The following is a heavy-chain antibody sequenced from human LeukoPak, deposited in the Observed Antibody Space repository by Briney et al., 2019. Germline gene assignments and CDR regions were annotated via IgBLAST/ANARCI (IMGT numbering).Heavy chain of an antibody. J-gene: IGHJ4*02. CDR1: GFTFSSYA. CDR2: ISGSGGST. CDR3: AKDLYCTNGVCSDY. D-gene: IGHD2-8*01. V-gene: IGHV3-23*01. Sequence: GGSLRLSCAASGFTFSSYAMSRVRQAPGKGLEWVSAISGSGGSTYYADSVKGRFTISRDNSKNTLYLQMNSLRAEDTAVYYCAKDLYCTNGVCSDYWGQGTLVTVSS.